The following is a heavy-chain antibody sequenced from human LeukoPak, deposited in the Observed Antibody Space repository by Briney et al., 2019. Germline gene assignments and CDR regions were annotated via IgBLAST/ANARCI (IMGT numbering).Heavy chain of an antibody. CDR2: ISAYNGNT. CDR1: GYTFTSYG. Sequence: GASVKVSCKASGYTFTSYGISWVRQAPGQGLGWIGWISAYNGNTNYAQKLQGRVTMTTDTSTSTAYMELRSLRSDDTAVYYCARGASIVATTVEWFDPWGQGTLVTVSS. J-gene: IGHJ5*02. V-gene: IGHV1-18*01. D-gene: IGHD5-12*01. CDR3: ARGASIVATTVEWFDP.